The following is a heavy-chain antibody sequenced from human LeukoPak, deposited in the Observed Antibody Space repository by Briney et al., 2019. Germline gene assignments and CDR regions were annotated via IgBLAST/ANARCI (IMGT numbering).Heavy chain of an antibody. CDR1: GFTFSSYE. V-gene: IGHV3-48*03. Sequence: GGSLRLSCAASGFTFSSYEMNWVRQAPGKGLEWVSYISSSGTAIYYADSVKGRFTISRDNAKNSLYLQMNSLRAEDTAVYYCARGGHYYDSSGYLYYFDYWGQGTLVTVSS. D-gene: IGHD3-22*01. CDR2: ISSSGTAI. J-gene: IGHJ4*02. CDR3: ARGGHYYDSSGYLYYFDY.